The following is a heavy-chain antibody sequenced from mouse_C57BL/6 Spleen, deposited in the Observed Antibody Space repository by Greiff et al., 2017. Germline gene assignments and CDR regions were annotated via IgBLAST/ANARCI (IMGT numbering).Heavy chain of an antibody. CDR2: IYPGDGDT. CDR1: GYAFSSSW. V-gene: IGHV1-82*01. Sequence: QVQLQQSGPELVKPGASVKISCKASGYAFSSSWMNWVKQRPGKGLEWIGRIYPGDGDTNYNGKVKGKATLTADKSSSTAYMQLSSLTSEDSAVXFCSSAMDYGSSFWYFDVWGTGTTVTVSS. CDR3: SSAMDYGSSFWYFDV. J-gene: IGHJ1*03. D-gene: IGHD1-1*01.